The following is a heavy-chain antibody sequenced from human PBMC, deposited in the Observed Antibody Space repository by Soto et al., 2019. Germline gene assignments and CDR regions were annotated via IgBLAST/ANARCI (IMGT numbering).Heavy chain of an antibody. CDR1: GFTLDDNA. D-gene: IGHD3-16*01. CDR3: AISQDRGGRTTFIY. Sequence: SLRLSFSVSGFTLDDNAMHWVRQAPEKGLGWVSGINWKSDIGYADSVKGRFTISRDNAENSLYLQMNSLRAEDTALYYCAISQDRGGRTTFIYWGQGTQVTVSS. V-gene: IGHV3-9*01. J-gene: IGHJ4*02. CDR2: INWKSDI.